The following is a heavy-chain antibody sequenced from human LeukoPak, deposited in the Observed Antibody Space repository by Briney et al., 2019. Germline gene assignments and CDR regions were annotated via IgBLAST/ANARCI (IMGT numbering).Heavy chain of an antibody. Sequence: GASVKVSCKASGYTFTSYGISWVRQAPGQGLEWMGWINPNSGGTNYAQKFQGRVTMTRDTSISTAYMELSRLRSDDTAVYYCAREGTYFGSFDYWGRGPLVPFPS. CDR1: GYTFTSYG. D-gene: IGHD1-26*01. V-gene: IGHV1-2*02. CDR2: INPNSGGT. J-gene: IGHJ4*02. CDR3: AREGTYFGSFDY.